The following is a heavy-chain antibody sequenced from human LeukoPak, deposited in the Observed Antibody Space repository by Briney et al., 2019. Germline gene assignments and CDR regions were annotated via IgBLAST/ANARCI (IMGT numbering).Heavy chain of an antibody. CDR3: ARGHYYYNSGSYYYMDV. J-gene: IGHJ6*03. CDR1: GYSVSSGYY. CDR2: IYTSGST. V-gene: IGHV4-4*07. D-gene: IGHD3-10*01. Sequence: SETLSLTCTVSGYSVSSGYYWGWIRRPAGKGLEGIGLIYTSGSTNYNPSLKSRVTMSVDTSKNQFSLKLSSVTAADTAVYYCARGHYYYNSGSYYYMDVWGKGTTVTISS.